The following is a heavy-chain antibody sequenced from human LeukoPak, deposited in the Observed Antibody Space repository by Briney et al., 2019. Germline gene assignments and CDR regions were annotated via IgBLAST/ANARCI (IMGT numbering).Heavy chain of an antibody. CDR1: GLTFSSYW. D-gene: IGHD6-6*01. J-gene: IGHJ6*02. CDR2: IKPDGSEE. Sequence: GGSLRLSCAASGLTFSSYWMSWVRQAPGKGLEWVANIKPDGSEEVYVDSVKGRFTISRDNAKNSLFLQMNTLRAEDTAVYYCARDPYSSTWSYGMDVWGQGTTVTVSS. V-gene: IGHV3-7*05. CDR3: ARDPYSSTWSYGMDV.